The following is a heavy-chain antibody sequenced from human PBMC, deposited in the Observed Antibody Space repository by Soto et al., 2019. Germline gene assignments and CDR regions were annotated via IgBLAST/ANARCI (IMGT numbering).Heavy chain of an antibody. Sequence: GASVKVSCKASGYTFTSYDINWVRQATGQGLEWMGWMNPNSGNTGYAQKFQGRVTMTRNTSISTAYMELSSLRSEDTAVYYCAGVPVAIPHSDAANNYCYYMDVWGKGTTVTVSS. J-gene: IGHJ6*03. CDR3: AGVPVAIPHSDAANNYCYYMDV. V-gene: IGHV1-8*01. CDR2: MNPNSGNT. CDR1: GYTFTSYD. D-gene: IGHD2-2*01.